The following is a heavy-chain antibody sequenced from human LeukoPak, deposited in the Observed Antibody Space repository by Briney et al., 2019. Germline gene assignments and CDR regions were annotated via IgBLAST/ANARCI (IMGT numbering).Heavy chain of an antibody. Sequence: SGTLSLTCAVSGASISSTKWWTWVRQPPGKGLEWIVSIYYSGTTYYNPSLKSRVTISVDTSKNQFSLKLSSVTAADTAVYYCATHLRQLAHDYWGQGTLVTVSS. CDR2: IYYSGTT. D-gene: IGHD6-6*01. CDR3: ATHLRQLAHDY. V-gene: IGHV4-4*02. CDR1: GASISSTKW. J-gene: IGHJ4*02.